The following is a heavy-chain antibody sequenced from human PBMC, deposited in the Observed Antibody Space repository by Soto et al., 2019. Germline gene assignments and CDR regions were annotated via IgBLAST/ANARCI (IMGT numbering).Heavy chain of an antibody. D-gene: IGHD3-22*01. CDR1: GGSFSGHY. V-gene: IGHV4-34*01. J-gene: IGHJ4*02. CDR3: ARVNYYDSSGYSY. Sequence: SETLSLTCAVYGGSFSGHYWSWIRQPPGKGLEWIGEINHSGSTNYNPSLKSRVTISVDTSKNQSSLKLSSVTAADTAVYYCARVNYYDSSGYSYWGQGTLVTVSS. CDR2: INHSGST.